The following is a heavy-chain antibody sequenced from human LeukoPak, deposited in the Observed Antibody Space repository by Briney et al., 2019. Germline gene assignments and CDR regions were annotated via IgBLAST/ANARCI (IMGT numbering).Heavy chain of an antibody. Sequence: SETLSLTCTVSGGSISSSSYYWGWIRQPPGKGLEWIGSIYYSGSTYYNPSLKSRVTISVDTSKNQSSLKLSSVTAADTAVYYCARPLYDSSGLPHYWGQGTLVTVSS. V-gene: IGHV4-39*01. CDR3: ARPLYDSSGLPHY. D-gene: IGHD3-22*01. CDR1: GGSISSSSYY. J-gene: IGHJ4*02. CDR2: IYYSGST.